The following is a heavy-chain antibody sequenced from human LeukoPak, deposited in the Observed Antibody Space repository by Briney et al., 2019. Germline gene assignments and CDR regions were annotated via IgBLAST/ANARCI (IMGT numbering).Heavy chain of an antibody. Sequence: ASVKVSCKASGGTFSSYAISWVRQAPGQGLEWMGGIIPIFGTANYAQKFQGRVTITADKSTSTAYMELSSLRSEDTAVYYCARRSRSTSFLYYYYYMDVWGKGTPVTISS. J-gene: IGHJ6*03. CDR1: GGTFSSYA. CDR3: ARRSRSTSFLYYYYYMDV. D-gene: IGHD2-2*01. V-gene: IGHV1-69*06. CDR2: IIPIFGTA.